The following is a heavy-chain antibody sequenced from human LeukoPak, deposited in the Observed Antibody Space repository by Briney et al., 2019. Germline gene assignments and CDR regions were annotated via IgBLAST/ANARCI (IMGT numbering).Heavy chain of an antibody. CDR2: ISSSSSYI. CDR1: GFTFSSYS. D-gene: IGHD4-17*01. J-gene: IGHJ4*02. Sequence: GGSLRLSCAASGFTFSSYSMNWVRQAPGKGLEWVSSISSSSSYIYYADSVKGRFTISRDNSKNTLYLQMNSLRADDTAVYYCAKDRLTVTSFDYWGQGTLVTVSS. V-gene: IGHV3-21*04. CDR3: AKDRLTVTSFDY.